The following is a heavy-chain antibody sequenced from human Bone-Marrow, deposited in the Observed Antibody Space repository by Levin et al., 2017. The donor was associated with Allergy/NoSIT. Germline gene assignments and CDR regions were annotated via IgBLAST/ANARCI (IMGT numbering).Heavy chain of an antibody. Sequence: SQTLSLTCTVSGGSVTTTYWNWIRQPPGKGLEWIGYISKTGRTNYSPSLKSRVTILVDKSKKQFSLKLTSVTAADTAVYFCARDPGPDWFSPDVWGRGTLVIVSS. CDR1: GGSVTTTY. CDR2: ISKTGRT. V-gene: IGHV4-59*02. CDR3: ARDPGPDWFSPDV. J-gene: IGHJ2*01. D-gene: IGHD3-9*01.